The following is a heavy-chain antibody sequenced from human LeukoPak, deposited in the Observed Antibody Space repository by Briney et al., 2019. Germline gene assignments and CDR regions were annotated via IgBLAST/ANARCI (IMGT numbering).Heavy chain of an antibody. D-gene: IGHD1-26*01. CDR1: GYSFTTYW. V-gene: IGHV5-51*01. CDR2: IYPGDSDT. Sequence: GESLKISCKGSGYSFTTYWIVWVRQMPGKGLEWMGIIYPGDSDTRYSPSFQGQVTISADKSISTAYLQWSSLKTSDTAMYYCARELYSGSYFYWGQGTLVIVSS. CDR3: ARELYSGSYFY. J-gene: IGHJ4*02.